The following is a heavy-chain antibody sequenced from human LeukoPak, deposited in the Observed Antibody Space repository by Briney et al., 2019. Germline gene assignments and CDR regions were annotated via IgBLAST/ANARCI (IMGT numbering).Heavy chain of an antibody. CDR2: INWNGGST. V-gene: IGHV3-20*04. Sequence: GGSLRLSCAASGFTFDDYGMSWVRQAPGKGLEWVSGINWNGGSTGYADSVKGRFTISRDNAKKSLYLQMNSLRAEDTALYYCARDLGSSLYAAMRGWGQGTLVTVSS. CDR1: GFTFDDYG. CDR3: ARDLGSSLYAAMRG. J-gene: IGHJ4*02. D-gene: IGHD2-2*01.